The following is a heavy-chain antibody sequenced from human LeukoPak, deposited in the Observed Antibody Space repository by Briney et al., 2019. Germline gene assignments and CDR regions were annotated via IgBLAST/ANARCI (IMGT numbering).Heavy chain of an antibody. Sequence: GGSLRLSCAASGFTFSSYAMHWVRQAPGKGLEWVAVISYDGSNKYYADSVKGRFTISRGNSKNTLYLQMNSLRAEDTAVYYCARDGQQWLVQGAFDIWGQGTMVTVPS. D-gene: IGHD6-19*01. CDR2: ISYDGSNK. CDR1: GFTFSSYA. CDR3: ARDGQQWLVQGAFDI. J-gene: IGHJ3*02. V-gene: IGHV3-30*04.